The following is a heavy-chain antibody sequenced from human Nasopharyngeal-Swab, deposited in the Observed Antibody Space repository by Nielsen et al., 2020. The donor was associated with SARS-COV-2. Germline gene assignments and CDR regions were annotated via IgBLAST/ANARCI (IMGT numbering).Heavy chain of an antibody. CDR1: GFTFSGYS. CDR3: ARAAAGVGGAFDI. CDR2: ISSSSSYT. V-gene: IGHV3-21*01. Sequence: GESLKISCAASGFTFSGYSMNWVRLAPGKGLEWVSSISSSSSYTHQEDSVRGRFTISRDNAKKSLYLQMNSLGADDTAVYYCARAAAGVGGAFDIWGRGTMVTVS. J-gene: IGHJ3*02. D-gene: IGHD6-13*01.